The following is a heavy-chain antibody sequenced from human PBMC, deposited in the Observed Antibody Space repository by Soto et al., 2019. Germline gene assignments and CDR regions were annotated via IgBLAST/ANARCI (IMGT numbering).Heavy chain of an antibody. D-gene: IGHD1-1*01. CDR3: ARGPTGDCFDP. Sequence: PSESRSLTCTVSCGSIRSGGYYWSWIRQQPGKGLEWIGYIYYIGIXXYNPSLKXXVSISGDASNXQFSLXLLSVTSADAXVYYCARGPTGDCFDPWCQGTLVTVSS. CDR1: CGSIRSGGYY. J-gene: IGHJ5*02. CDR2: IYYIGIX. V-gene: IGHV4-31*01.